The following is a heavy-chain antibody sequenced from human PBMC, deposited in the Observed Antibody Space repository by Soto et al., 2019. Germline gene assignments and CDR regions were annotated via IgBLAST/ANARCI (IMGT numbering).Heavy chain of an antibody. CDR1: GGSISSNSYF. Sequence: QLQLQESGPGLVKTSETLSLTCTVSGGSISSNSYFWGWIRQPPGKGLEWIGSTQYSGSTYYNPPLKSRVTMSVDASKSQFSLKLSSVTAADTAIYYCARHPGPDYWGQGTLVTVSS. J-gene: IGHJ4*02. CDR3: ARHPGPDY. V-gene: IGHV4-39*01. CDR2: TQYSGST.